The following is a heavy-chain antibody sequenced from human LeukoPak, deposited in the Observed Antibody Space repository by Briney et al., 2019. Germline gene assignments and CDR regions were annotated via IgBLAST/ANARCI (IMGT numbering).Heavy chain of an antibody. CDR3: AKLPNYYGSGSYYEDPLSDY. CDR1: GFTFSSYA. D-gene: IGHD3-10*01. CDR2: ISGSGGST. Sequence: GGSLRLSCAASGFTFSSYAMSWVRQAPGKGLEWVSAISGSGGSTYYADSVKGRFTISRDNSKNTLYLQMNSLRAEDTAVYYCAKLPNYYGSGSYYEDPLSDYWGQGTLVTVSS. V-gene: IGHV3-23*01. J-gene: IGHJ4*02.